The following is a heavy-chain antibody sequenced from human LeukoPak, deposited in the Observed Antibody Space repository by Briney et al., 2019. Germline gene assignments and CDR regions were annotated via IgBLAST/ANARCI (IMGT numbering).Heavy chain of an antibody. J-gene: IGHJ6*02. V-gene: IGHV1-69*05. CDR3: ARSGSGSYYNVRSGMDV. CDR2: IIPIFGTA. CDR1: GGTFSSYA. Sequence: SVKVSCKASGGTFSSYAISWVRQAPGQGLEWMGGIIPIFGTANYAQKFQGRVTMTRDTSTSTVYMELSSLRSEDTAVYYCARSGSGSYYNVRSGMDVWGQGTTVTVSS. D-gene: IGHD3-10*01.